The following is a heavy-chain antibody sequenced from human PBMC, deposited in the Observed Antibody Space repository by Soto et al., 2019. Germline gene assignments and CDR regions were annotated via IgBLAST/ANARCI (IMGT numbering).Heavy chain of an antibody. V-gene: IGHV3-48*02. Sequence: GGSLRLSCAASGFTFSSYSMNWVRQAPGKGLEWVSYISSSSSTIYYADSVKGRFTISRDNAKNSLYLQMNSLRDEDTAVYYCARVRGECSGGSCYSAPLPAPTDAFDIWGQGTMVTVSS. J-gene: IGHJ3*02. CDR1: GFTFSSYS. CDR2: ISSSSSTI. CDR3: ARVRGECSGGSCYSAPLPAPTDAFDI. D-gene: IGHD2-15*01.